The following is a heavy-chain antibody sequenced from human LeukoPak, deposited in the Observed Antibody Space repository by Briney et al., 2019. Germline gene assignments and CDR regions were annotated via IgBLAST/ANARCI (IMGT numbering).Heavy chain of an antibody. CDR3: ARVMTPHLSAIDAFDI. J-gene: IGHJ3*02. Sequence: PGGSLRLSCAASGFTFSSYSMNWVRQAPGKGLEWVSSISSSSSYIYYADSVKGRFTISRDNAKNSLYLQMNSLRAEDTAVYYCARVMTPHLSAIDAFDIWGQGTMVTVSS. V-gene: IGHV3-21*01. D-gene: IGHD3-16*01. CDR1: GFTFSSYS. CDR2: ISSSSSYI.